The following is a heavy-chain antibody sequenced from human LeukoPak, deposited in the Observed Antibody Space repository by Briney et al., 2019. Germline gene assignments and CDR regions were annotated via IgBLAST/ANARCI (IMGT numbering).Heavy chain of an antibody. J-gene: IGHJ4*02. CDR1: GGTFSSYA. D-gene: IGHD3-10*01. CDR3: AGVFLGSGFYNRPLDY. CDR2: IIPSFGTA. V-gene: IGHV1-69*05. Sequence: SVKVSCKASGGTFSSYAISWVRQAPGQGLEWMGGIIPSFGTANYAQKFQGRVTMTTDTSTSTAYLEMRSLRSDDTAMYYCAGVFLGSGFYNRPLDYWGQGTLVTVSS.